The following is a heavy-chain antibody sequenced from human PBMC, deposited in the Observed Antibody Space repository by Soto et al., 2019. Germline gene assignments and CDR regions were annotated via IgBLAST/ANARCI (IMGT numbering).Heavy chain of an antibody. V-gene: IGHV3-30-3*01. Sequence: GGPLRVSCGASGFTFSGYAMHWVSQAPGKGLEWVAVISYDGSNKYYADSVKGRFTISRDNTKNTLYLQMNSLRAEDTAVYYCARVLGGSTGGYFDYWGQGTLVTVSS. CDR1: GFTFSGYA. D-gene: IGHD2-15*01. CDR3: ARVLGGSTGGYFDY. CDR2: ISYDGSNK. J-gene: IGHJ4*02.